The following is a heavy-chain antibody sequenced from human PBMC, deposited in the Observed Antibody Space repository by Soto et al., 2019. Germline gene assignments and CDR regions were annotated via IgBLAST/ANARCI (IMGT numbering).Heavy chain of an antibody. D-gene: IGHD3-10*01. CDR2: IYYSGST. CDR1: GGSVSSGSYY. J-gene: IGHJ6*02. V-gene: IGHV4-61*01. Sequence: QVQLQESGPGLVKPSETLSLTCTVSGGSVSSGSYYWSWIRQPPGKGLEWIGYIYYSGSTNYNPSLKSRVTISVDTSKNQFSLKLSSVTAAGTAVYYFARERGVSPYYYGMDVWGQGTTVTVSS. CDR3: ARERGVSPYYYGMDV.